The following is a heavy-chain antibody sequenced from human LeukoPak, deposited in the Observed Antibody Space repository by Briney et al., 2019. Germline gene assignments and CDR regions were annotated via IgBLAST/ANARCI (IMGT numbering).Heavy chain of an antibody. J-gene: IGHJ6*02. CDR2: TSYDGANK. V-gene: IGHV3-30*18. D-gene: IGHD6-13*01. CDR3: AKDSSSSNYYYGLDV. CDR1: GFTFRSYG. Sequence: GRSLRLSCAASGFTFRSYGMHWVRQAPGKGLEWVSFTSYDGANKYYADSVKGRFTISRDNSKNTLYVQMNSLRGDDTGMYFCAKDSSSSNYYYGLDVWGQGTTVTVSS.